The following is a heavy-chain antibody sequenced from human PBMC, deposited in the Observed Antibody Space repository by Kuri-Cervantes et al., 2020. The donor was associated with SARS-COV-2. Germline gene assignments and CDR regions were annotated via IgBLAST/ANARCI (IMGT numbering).Heavy chain of an antibody. V-gene: IGHV3-74*01. Sequence: GESLKISCAASGFTFSGHWIHWVRQAPGKGLVWVSRTNPDGSYTNNAGSVKGRFTLSRDNAKNMLFLQMNSLRAEDTAVYYCVRDGDHWNFDYWGQGTLVTVSS. CDR1: GFTFSGHW. J-gene: IGHJ4*02. D-gene: IGHD1-1*01. CDR3: VRDGDHWNFDY. CDR2: TNPDGSYT.